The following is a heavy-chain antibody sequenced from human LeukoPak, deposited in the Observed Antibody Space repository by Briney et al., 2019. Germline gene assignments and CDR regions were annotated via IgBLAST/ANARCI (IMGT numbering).Heavy chain of an antibody. CDR2: IYTSGST. Sequence: SQTLSLTCTVSGGSISSGSYYWSWIRQPAGKGLEWIGRIYTSGSTNYNPSLKSRVTISVDTSKNQFSLKLSSVTSADTAVYYCARGLRSTMVRGVIPFYYYYMDVWGKGTTVTISS. J-gene: IGHJ6*03. CDR1: GGSISSGSYY. D-gene: IGHD3-10*01. V-gene: IGHV4-61*02. CDR3: ARGLRSTMVRGVIPFYYYYMDV.